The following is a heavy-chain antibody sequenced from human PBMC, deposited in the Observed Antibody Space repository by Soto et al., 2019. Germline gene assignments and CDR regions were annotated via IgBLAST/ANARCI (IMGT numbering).Heavy chain of an antibody. D-gene: IGHD6-13*01. CDR1: GGSISSGGYY. Sequence: QVQLQESGPGLVKPSQTLSLTCTVSGGSISSGGYYWSWIRQHPGKGPEWIGYIYYSGSTYYNPSLKSLFTISVDTSKNQFSLKLSSVTAADTAVYYCAREGAAYGMDVWGQGTTVTVSS. CDR2: IYYSGST. J-gene: IGHJ6*02. V-gene: IGHV4-31*01. CDR3: AREGAAYGMDV.